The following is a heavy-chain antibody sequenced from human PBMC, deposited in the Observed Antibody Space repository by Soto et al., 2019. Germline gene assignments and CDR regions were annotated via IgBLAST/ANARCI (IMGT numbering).Heavy chain of an antibody. Sequence: SVKVSCKASGGSFSNFGISWVRQAPGQGLEWMGGIVPVFGRPNYAQRFRGRLTITADESTSTGYMELISLKSDDTAVYYCAREGSEYNFWGQGTQVTVSS. CDR2: IVPVFGRP. V-gene: IGHV1-69*13. J-gene: IGHJ4*02. D-gene: IGHD5-18*01. CDR3: AREGSEYNF. CDR1: GGSFSNFG.